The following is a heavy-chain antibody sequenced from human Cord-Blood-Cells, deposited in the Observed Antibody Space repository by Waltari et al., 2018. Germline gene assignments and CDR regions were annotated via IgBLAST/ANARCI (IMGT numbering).Heavy chain of an antibody. Sequence: QVQLVPSAAEVQKPWAAVKVSCAVAGDPLTALSMPCVRQAAGKGLEWMGGFDPEDGETIYAQKFQGRVTMTEDTSTATAYMELSSLRSEDTAVYYCATTARHYGVYGMDVWGQGTTVTVSS. J-gene: IGHJ6*02. D-gene: IGHD4-17*01. V-gene: IGHV1-24*01. CDR2: FDPEDGET. CDR1: GDPLTALS. CDR3: ATTARHYGVYGMDV.